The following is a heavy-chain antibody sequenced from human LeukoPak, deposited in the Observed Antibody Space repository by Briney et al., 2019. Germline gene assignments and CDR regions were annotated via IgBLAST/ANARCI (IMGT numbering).Heavy chain of an antibody. CDR3: ARNPIELRGYSYGYFDY. CDR2: IIPIFGTA. D-gene: IGHD5-18*01. CDR1: GGTFSSYA. V-gene: IGHV1-69*13. J-gene: IGHJ4*02. Sequence: SVKVSCKASGGTFSSYAISWVRQAPGQGLEWMGGIIPIFGTANYAQKFQGRVTITANESTSTAYMELSSLRSEDTAVYYCARNPIELRGYSYGYFDYWGQGTLVTVSS.